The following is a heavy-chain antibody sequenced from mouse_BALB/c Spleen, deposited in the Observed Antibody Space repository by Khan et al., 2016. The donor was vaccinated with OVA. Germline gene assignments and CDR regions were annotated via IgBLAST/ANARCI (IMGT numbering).Heavy chain of an antibody. V-gene: IGHV3-1*02. J-gene: IGHJ3*01. CDR2: IHYGGNT. CDR1: GYSITSGYS. Sequence: VQLQQSGPDLVKPSQSLSLTCSVTGYSITSGYSWHWIRQFPGNKLEWMGNIHYGGNTNYHPSLKSRITITRDTSRNQFFLQLNSVTTEDTATSSCARAGRWFPYWGQGTLVTVSA. CDR3: ARAGRWFPY.